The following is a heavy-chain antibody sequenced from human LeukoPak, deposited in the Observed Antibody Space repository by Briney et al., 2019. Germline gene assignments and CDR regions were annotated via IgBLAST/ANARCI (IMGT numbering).Heavy chain of an antibody. J-gene: IGHJ4*02. CDR3: AKDRLLWFGELLPPYYFDY. D-gene: IGHD3-10*01. CDR1: GFTFSSYG. Sequence: PGVSLRLSCAASGFTFSSYGMHWVRQAPGKGLEWVAFIRYDGSNKYYADSVKGRFTISRDNSKNTLYLQMNSLRAEDTAVYCCAKDRLLWFGELLPPYYFDYWGQGTLVTVSS. CDR2: IRYDGSNK. V-gene: IGHV3-30*02.